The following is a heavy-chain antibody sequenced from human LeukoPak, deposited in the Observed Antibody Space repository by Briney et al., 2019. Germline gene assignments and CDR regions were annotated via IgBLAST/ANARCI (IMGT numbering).Heavy chain of an antibody. CDR1: GYSISNGYY. Sequence: SETLSLTCSVSGYSISNGYYWGWIRQPPGKGLEWIGSIYQSGSTYYNPSLKSRVTISVDTSKNQFSLKLSSVTAADTAAYYCAEMYYYDSRRGADAFDIWGQGAMVTVSS. D-gene: IGHD3-22*01. CDR2: IYQSGST. CDR3: AEMYYYDSRRGADAFDI. J-gene: IGHJ3*02. V-gene: IGHV4-38-2*02.